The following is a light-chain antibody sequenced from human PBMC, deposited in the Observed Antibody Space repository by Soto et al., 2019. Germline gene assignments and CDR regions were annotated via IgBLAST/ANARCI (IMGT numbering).Light chain of an antibody. V-gene: IGKV3-20*01. CDR2: GAS. CDR1: ESVSDNY. CDR3: QQYGSSPLT. J-gene: IGKJ4*01. Sequence: EIVLTQSPGTLSLSPGERATLSCRASESVSDNYLAWYQQRSGQAPRLVIYGASSRASAVPDRFSGSGSGADFTLTIRRLEPEDFAVYYYQQYGSSPLTFGGGTKVEIK.